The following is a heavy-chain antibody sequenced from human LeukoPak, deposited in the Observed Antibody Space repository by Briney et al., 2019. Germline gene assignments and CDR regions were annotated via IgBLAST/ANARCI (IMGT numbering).Heavy chain of an antibody. CDR1: GFTFSSYA. V-gene: IGHV3-23*01. Sequence: GGSLRLSCAASGFTFSSYAMSWVRQAPGKGLEWVSAISGSGGSTYYADSVKGRFTISRDNSKNTLYLQMNSLRAEDTAVYYCAKNSRPYYYDSSGYPLDYWGQGTLVTVSS. CDR3: AKNSRPYYYDSSGYPLDY. J-gene: IGHJ4*02. CDR2: ISGSGGST. D-gene: IGHD3-22*01.